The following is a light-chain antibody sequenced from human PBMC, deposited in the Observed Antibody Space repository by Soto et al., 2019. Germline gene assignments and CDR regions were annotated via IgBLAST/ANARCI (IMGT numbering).Light chain of an antibody. CDR1: GSDVGGYNY. Sequence: QSALTQPASVSGSPGQSITISCTGTGSDVGGYNYVSWYQQHPGKAPKLMIYEVSNRPSGVSNRFSGSKSGNTASLTISGLQAEDEADYYCSSYRSSSTVFGTGTKVTVL. CDR2: EVS. J-gene: IGLJ1*01. CDR3: SSYRSSSTV. V-gene: IGLV2-14*01.